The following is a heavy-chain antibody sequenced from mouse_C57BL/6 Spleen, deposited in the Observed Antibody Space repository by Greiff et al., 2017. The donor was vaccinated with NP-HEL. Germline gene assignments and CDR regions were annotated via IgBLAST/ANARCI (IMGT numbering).Heavy chain of an antibody. CDR3: ARSSYYSNYVEGLAMDY. CDR2: INPNNGGT. Sequence: EVQLQQSGPELVKPGASVKIPCKASGYTFTDYNMDWVKQSHGKSLEWIGDINPNNGGTIYNQKFKGKATLTVDKSSSTAYMELRSLTSEDTAVYYCARSSYYSNYVEGLAMDYWGQGTSVTVSS. J-gene: IGHJ4*01. CDR1: GYTFTDYN. V-gene: IGHV1-18*01. D-gene: IGHD2-5*01.